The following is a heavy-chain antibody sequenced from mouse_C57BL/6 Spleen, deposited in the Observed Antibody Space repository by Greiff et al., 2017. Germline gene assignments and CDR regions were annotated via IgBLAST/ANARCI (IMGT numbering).Heavy chain of an antibody. CDR1: GFTFSSYA. Sequence: EVHLVESGEGLVKPGGSLKLSCAASGFTFSSYAMSWVRQTPEKRLEWVAYISSGGDYIYYADTVKGRFTISRDNARNTLYLQMSSLKSEDTAMYYCTRDRGYDYDVEFAYWGQGTLVTVSA. CDR2: ISSGGDYI. V-gene: IGHV5-9-1*02. J-gene: IGHJ3*01. CDR3: TRDRGYDYDVEFAY. D-gene: IGHD2-4*01.